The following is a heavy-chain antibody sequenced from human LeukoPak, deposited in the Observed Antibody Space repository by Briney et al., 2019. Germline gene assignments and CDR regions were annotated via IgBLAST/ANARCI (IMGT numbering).Heavy chain of an antibody. CDR2: IYYSGST. CDR1: GGSISSSSYY. Sequence: SETLSLTCTVSGGSISSSSYYWGWIRQPPGKGLEWIGYIYYSGSTYYNPSLKSRVTISVDTSKNQFSLKLSSVTAADTAVHYCARGILGYCSGGSCYYFDYWGQGTLVTVSS. V-gene: IGHV4-30-4*08. CDR3: ARGILGYCSGGSCYYFDY. D-gene: IGHD2-15*01. J-gene: IGHJ4*02.